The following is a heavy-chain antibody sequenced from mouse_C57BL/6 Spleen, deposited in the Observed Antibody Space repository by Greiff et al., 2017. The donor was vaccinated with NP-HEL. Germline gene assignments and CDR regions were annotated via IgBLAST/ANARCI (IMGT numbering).Heavy chain of an antibody. V-gene: IGHV14-4*01. J-gene: IGHJ2*01. Sequence: EVHLVESGAELVRPGASVKLSCTASGFNIKDDYMHWVKQRPEQGLEWIGWIDPDNGNTEYASKFQGKATITADTSSNTAYLQLSSLTSEDTAVYYWTTHRYPGYLDYWGQGTTLTVSS. CDR3: TTHRYPGYLDY. D-gene: IGHD5-1*01. CDR1: GFNIKDDY. CDR2: IDPDNGNT.